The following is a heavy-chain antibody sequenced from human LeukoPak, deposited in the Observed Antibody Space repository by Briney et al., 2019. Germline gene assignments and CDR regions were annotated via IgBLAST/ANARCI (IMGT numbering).Heavy chain of an antibody. D-gene: IGHD1-1*01. Sequence: ASVKASCKASGYSFTAYHLLWARQAPGQGLEWMGWINPTSGGTNSAQKFQGRVTMTRDTSINTAYLDLSGLTSDDTAVYYCARGYMANWNDVALDYWGQGTLVTVSS. CDR3: ARGYMANWNDVALDY. CDR2: INPTSGGT. J-gene: IGHJ4*02. CDR1: GYSFTAYH. V-gene: IGHV1-2*02.